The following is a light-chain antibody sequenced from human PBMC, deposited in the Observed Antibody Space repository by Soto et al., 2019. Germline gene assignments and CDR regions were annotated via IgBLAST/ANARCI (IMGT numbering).Light chain of an antibody. CDR2: LGS. CDR3: MQALQTPPT. Sequence: DIVMTQSSLSLRVTPGEPASISCRSSESLLHSNGYSYLDWYLQKPGQSPQLLIYLGSNRASGVPDRFSGSGSGTDFTLKISRVEAVDVGIYYCMQALQTPPTFGQGTKVEFK. V-gene: IGKV2-28*01. CDR1: ESLLHSNGYSY. J-gene: IGKJ1*01.